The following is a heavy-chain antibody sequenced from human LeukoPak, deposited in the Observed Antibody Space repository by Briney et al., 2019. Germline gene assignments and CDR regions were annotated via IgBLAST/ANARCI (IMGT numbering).Heavy chain of an antibody. CDR1: GGSISSYY. CDR3: ARFYTSGWYMDY. V-gene: IGHV4-59*08. Sequence: SETLSLTCTVSGGSISSYYWSWIRQPPGKGLEWIGFIYNSGSTNYNPSLKSRISISVDTSKNQFSLKLSSVTAADTAVYYCARFYTSGWYMDYWGQGTLVTVSS. CDR2: IYNSGST. D-gene: IGHD6-19*01. J-gene: IGHJ4*02.